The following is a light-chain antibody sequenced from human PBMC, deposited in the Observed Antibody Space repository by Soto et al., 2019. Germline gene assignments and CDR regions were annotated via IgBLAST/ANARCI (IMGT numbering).Light chain of an antibody. CDR1: QSLLHITGETF. Sequence: DVVMTQTPLSLSVAPGQPASISCKSSQSLLHITGETFLFWYLQKPGQSPQLLIYEVSTRVSGLLDRFIGSGSGTDFTLEISRVDTDDFGIYYCMQSTQLAPTFGQGSRLGIE. V-gene: IGKV2D-29*02. CDR2: EVS. CDR3: MQSTQLAPT. J-gene: IGKJ5*01.